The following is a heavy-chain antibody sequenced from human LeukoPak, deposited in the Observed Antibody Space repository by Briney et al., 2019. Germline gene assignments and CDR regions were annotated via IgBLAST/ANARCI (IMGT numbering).Heavy chain of an antibody. CDR2: IYSGGST. D-gene: IGHD6-25*01. J-gene: IGHJ3*02. CDR1: GFTVSSNY. CDR3: ARDQAAAGGDDAFDI. V-gene: IGHV3-66*01. Sequence: GGSLRLSCAASGFTVSSNYMSWVRQAPGKGLEWVSVIYSGGSTYYADSVKGRFTISRDNSKNTLYLQMNSLRAEDTAVYYCARDQAAAGGDDAFDIWGQGTMVTVSS.